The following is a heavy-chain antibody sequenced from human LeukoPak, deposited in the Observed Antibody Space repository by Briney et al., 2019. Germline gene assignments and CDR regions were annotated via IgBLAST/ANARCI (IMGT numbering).Heavy chain of an antibody. D-gene: IGHD6-19*01. J-gene: IGHJ4*02. CDR3: AKRTIAVAGPIGY. V-gene: IGHV3-30*02. Sequence: PGGSLRLSCAASGFTFGSYGMHWVRQAPGKGLEWVAFIHYDGSKKYYADSVKGRFTISRDDSKNTLYLQMNSLRPEDTAVYYCAKRTIAVAGPIGYWGQGTLVTVSS. CDR2: IHYDGSKK. CDR1: GFTFGSYG.